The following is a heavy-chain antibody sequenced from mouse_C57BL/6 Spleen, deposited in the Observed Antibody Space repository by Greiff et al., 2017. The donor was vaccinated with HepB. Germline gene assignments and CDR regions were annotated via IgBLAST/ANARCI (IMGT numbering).Heavy chain of an antibody. J-gene: IGHJ4*01. CDR1: GYAFSSYW. V-gene: IGHV1-80*01. D-gene: IGHD1-1*01. Sequence: VKLVESGAELVKPGASVKISCKASGYAFSSYWMNWVKQRPGKGLEWIGQIYPGDGDTNYNGKFKGKATLTADKSSSTAYMQLSSLTSEDSAVYFCARRSITTVDAMDYWGQGTSVTVSS. CDR2: IYPGDGDT. CDR3: ARRSITTVDAMDY.